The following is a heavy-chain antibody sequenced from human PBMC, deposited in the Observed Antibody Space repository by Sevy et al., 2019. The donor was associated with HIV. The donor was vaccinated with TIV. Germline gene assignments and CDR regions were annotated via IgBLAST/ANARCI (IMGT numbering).Heavy chain of an antibody. CDR1: GFSFGDYV. CDR3: SRVGGATDRGMDV. J-gene: IGHJ6*02. D-gene: IGHD1-26*01. V-gene: IGHV3-49*04. CDR2: IGSKGYGGKT. Sequence: GGSLRLSCTASGFSFGDYVLNWVRQAPGKGLEWVGFIGSKGYGGKTEYAEAVRVRFTISRDDSKCIAYLQMNSLKTGDTAVYYCSRVGGATDRGMDVWGQGTTVTVSS.